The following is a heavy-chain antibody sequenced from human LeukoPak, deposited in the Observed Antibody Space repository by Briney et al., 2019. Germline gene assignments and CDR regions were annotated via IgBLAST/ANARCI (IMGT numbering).Heavy chain of an antibody. CDR3: ARDHLGQYNWNSRPTPVDAFDI. V-gene: IGHV6-1*01. CDR2: TYYRSNLYN. D-gene: IGHD1-1*01. Sequence: SQSLSLTCALSGDSVSSNSAAWHWIRQSPSRGLEWLVRTYYRSNLYNDYAVSVKSRITINPDTSKNQFSLQLNSVTPEDTAVYYCARDHLGQYNWNSRPTPVDAFDIWGQGTMVTVSS. J-gene: IGHJ3*02. CDR1: GDSVSSNSAA.